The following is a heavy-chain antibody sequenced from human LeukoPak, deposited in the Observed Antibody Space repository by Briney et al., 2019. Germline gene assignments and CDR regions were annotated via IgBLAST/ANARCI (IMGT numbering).Heavy chain of an antibody. CDR3: ARDRTPSIADGMDV. Sequence: GGSLRLSCAASGFTFSSYGMHWVRQAPGKGLEWVAVIWYDGSNKYYADSVEGRFTISRDNSKNTLYLQMNSLRAEDTAVYYCARDRTPSIADGMDVWGQGTTVTVSS. D-gene: IGHD6-6*01. CDR1: GFTFSSYG. CDR2: IWYDGSNK. V-gene: IGHV3-33*01. J-gene: IGHJ6*02.